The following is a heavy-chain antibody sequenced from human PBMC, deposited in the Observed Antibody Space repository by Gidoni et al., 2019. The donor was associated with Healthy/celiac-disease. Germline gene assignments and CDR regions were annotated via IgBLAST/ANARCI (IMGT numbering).Heavy chain of an antibody. CDR1: GFTFSSYG. Sequence: QVQLVESGGGVVQPGRSLRLSCAASGFTFSSYGLHWVRQAPGKGLGWVAVISYDGSNKYYADSVKGRFTISRDNSKNTLYLQMNSLRAEDTAVYYCAKDLGYCSGGSCPMVYYYGMDVWGQGTTVTVSS. V-gene: IGHV3-30*18. CDR2: ISYDGSNK. D-gene: IGHD2-15*01. J-gene: IGHJ6*02. CDR3: AKDLGYCSGGSCPMVYYYGMDV.